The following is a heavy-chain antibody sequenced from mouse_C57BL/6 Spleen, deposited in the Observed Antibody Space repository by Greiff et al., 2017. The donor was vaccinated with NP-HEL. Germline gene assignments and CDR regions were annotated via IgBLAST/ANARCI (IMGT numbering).Heavy chain of an antibody. Sequence: VQVVESGAELAKPGASVKLSCKASGYTFTSYWMHWVKQRPGQGLEWIGYINPSSGYTKYNQKFKDKATLTADKSSSTAYMQLSSLTYEDSAVYYCARNYYGNWFAYWGQGTLVTVSA. CDR1: GYTFTSYW. J-gene: IGHJ3*01. D-gene: IGHD2-1*01. CDR3: ARNYYGNWFAY. CDR2: INPSSGYT. V-gene: IGHV1-7*01.